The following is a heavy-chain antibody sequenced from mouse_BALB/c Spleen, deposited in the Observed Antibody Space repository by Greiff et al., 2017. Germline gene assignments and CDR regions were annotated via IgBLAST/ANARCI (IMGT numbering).Heavy chain of an antibody. CDR1: GYSITSDYA. CDR3: ARLEVRGYFDY. CDR2: ISYSGST. Sequence: EVQLVESGPGLVKPSQSLSLTCTVTGYSITSDYAWNWIRQFPGNKLEWMGYISYSGSTSYNPSLKSRISITRYTSKNQFFLQLNSVTTEDTATYYCARLEVRGYFDYWGQGTTLTVSS. J-gene: IGHJ2*01. V-gene: IGHV3-2*02. D-gene: IGHD2-14*01.